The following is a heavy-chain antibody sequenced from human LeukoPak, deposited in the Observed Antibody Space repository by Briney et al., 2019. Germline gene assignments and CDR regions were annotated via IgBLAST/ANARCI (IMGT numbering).Heavy chain of an antibody. D-gene: IGHD1-26*01. CDR3: ARGAGSGADYYYCYYMDV. V-gene: IGHV3-48*03. Sequence: GGSLRLSCAASGFTFSSYEMNWVRQAPGKGLEWVSYISSSGSTIYYADSVKGRFTISRDNAKNSLYLQMNSLRAEDTAVYYCARGAGSGADYYYCYYMDVWGKGTTVTVSS. CDR2: ISSSGSTI. J-gene: IGHJ6*03. CDR1: GFTFSSYE.